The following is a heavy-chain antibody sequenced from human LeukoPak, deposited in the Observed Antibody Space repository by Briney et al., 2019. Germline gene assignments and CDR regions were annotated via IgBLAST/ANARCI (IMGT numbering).Heavy chain of an antibody. Sequence: SETLSLTCTVSGGSVSDNGFFWGWIRQPPGKGLEWIGGVSYTGSTHYDPSLKSRATMSIDTSKNQFSLNLTPVTAADTAVYYCARRGTYWNALGCWGQGALVTVSS. J-gene: IGHJ4*02. V-gene: IGHV4-39*01. CDR2: VSYTGST. CDR1: GGSVSDNGFF. D-gene: IGHD1-1*01. CDR3: ARRGTYWNALGC.